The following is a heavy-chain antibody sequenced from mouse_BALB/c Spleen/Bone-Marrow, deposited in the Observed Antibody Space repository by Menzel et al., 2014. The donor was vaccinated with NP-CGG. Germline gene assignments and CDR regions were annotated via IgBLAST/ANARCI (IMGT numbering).Heavy chain of an antibody. Sequence: VQLKESGPELVKPGASVKMSCKASGFTFTRYVMYWVKQKPGQGLEWIGYINPYNDGTKDNEKFKGKATLTSDKSSSTAYMELSSLTSEDSAVYYCARSLLRADYWGQGTSVTVSS. CDR3: ARSLLRADY. V-gene: IGHV1-14*01. CDR2: INPYNDGT. CDR1: GFTFTRYV. J-gene: IGHJ4*01. D-gene: IGHD1-1*01.